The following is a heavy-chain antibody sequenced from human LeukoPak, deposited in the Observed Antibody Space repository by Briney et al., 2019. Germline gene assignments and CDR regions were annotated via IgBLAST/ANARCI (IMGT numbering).Heavy chain of an antibody. Sequence: GASVKVSCKASGGTFSSYAISWVRQAPGQGLEWMGGIIPIFGTANYAQKFQGRVTITADESTSTAYMELSSLRSEDTAVYYCAREVDIVNVGAHDYWGQGTLVTVSS. J-gene: IGHJ4*02. CDR3: AREVDIVNVGAHDY. V-gene: IGHV1-69*13. D-gene: IGHD5-12*01. CDR2: IIPIFGTA. CDR1: GGTFSSYA.